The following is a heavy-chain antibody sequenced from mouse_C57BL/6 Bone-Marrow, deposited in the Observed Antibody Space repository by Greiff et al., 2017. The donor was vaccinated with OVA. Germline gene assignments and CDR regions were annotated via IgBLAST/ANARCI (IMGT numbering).Heavy chain of an antibody. V-gene: IGHV1-81*01. D-gene: IGHD2-4*01. CDR1: GYTFTSYG. J-gene: IGHJ2*01. CDR3: AREENYEEGYFDY. Sequence: QVHLKQPGAELARPGASVKLSCKASGYTFTSYGISWVKQRTGQGLEWIGVIYPRSGNTYYNEKFKGKATLTADKSSSTAYMELRSLTSEDSAVYVCAREENYEEGYFDYGDRGNTLTVSA. CDR2: IYPRSGNT.